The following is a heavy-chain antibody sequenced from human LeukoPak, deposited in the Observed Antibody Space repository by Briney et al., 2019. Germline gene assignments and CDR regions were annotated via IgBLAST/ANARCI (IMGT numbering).Heavy chain of an antibody. J-gene: IGHJ5*02. CDR2: INPNGGDT. CDR3: ARDEPRGWFDP. V-gene: IGHV1-2*02. Sequence: GASVKVSCKAFGYTFIGYYMEWVRQAPGQGLEWMGWINPNGGDTKYAQKFQGRVTMTRDTSISTVYMELTSLRDDDTAVYYCARDEPRGWFDPWGQGTLVTVSS. CDR1: GYTFIGYY.